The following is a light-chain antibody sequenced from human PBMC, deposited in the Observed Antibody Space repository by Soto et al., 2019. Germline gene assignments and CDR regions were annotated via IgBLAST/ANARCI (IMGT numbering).Light chain of an antibody. Sequence: QSVLTQPRSVSGSPGQSVTIACTGTSSDVGRYDYVSWYQQHPGEAPKLVVYDVTKRPSGVPDRFSGSKSGNTASLTISGLQAEDEADYYCCSYAGIDSYVFGTGTKVTVL. CDR2: DVT. CDR1: SSDVGRYDY. J-gene: IGLJ1*01. CDR3: CSYAGIDSYV. V-gene: IGLV2-11*01.